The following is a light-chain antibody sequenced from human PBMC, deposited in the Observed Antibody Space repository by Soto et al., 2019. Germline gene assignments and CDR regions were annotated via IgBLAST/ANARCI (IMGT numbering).Light chain of an antibody. CDR2: DVS. CDR1: SSDIGTYNY. CDR3: NSYTGTSSRYV. Sequence: QSVLTQPASVSGSPGQSITISCTGTSSDIGTYNYVSWYQQHTGKAPKLMIFDVSYRPSGVSNRFSGSKSDNTASLTISGIQAEDEADYYCNSYTGTSSRYVFGTGTKVTVL. J-gene: IGLJ1*01. V-gene: IGLV2-14*03.